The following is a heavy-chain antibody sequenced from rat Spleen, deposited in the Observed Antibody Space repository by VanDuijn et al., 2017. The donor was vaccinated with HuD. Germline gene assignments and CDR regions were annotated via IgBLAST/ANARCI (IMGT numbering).Heavy chain of an antibody. V-gene: IGHV5S10*01. Sequence: EVQLVESGGGLVQPGRSLKLSCAASGFTFSDYYMAWVRQAPKKGLEWVATIIYDSSRTYYRDSVKGRLTIYRDKAKNTLYLQMDSRRFEYTATYDCAKGRTDDSGDYVMDAWGQGASVTVSS. CDR3: AKGRTDDSGDYVMDA. D-gene: IGHD1-1*01. CDR2: IIYDSSRT. CDR1: GFTFSDYY. J-gene: IGHJ4*01.